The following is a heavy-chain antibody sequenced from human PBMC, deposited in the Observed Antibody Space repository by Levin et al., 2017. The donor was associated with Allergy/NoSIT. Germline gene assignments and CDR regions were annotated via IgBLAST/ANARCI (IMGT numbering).Heavy chain of an antibody. V-gene: IGHV3-23*01. J-gene: IGHJ4*02. D-gene: IGHD6-13*01. Sequence: SGGSLRLSCAASGFTVNTYTMTWVRQAPGKGLEWVSSISSSGGRTSYADSVKGRFTISRDDSKNTLYLQMNSLRAEDTALYYCAKIPASDKTEYWGQGTLATVSS. CDR3: AKIPASDKTEY. CDR1: GFTVNTYT. CDR2: ISSSGGRT.